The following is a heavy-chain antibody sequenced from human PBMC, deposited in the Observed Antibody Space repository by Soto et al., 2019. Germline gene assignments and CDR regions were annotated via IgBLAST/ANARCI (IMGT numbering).Heavy chain of an antibody. J-gene: IGHJ4*02. V-gene: IGHV5-10-1*01. CDR1: GYSFAGYW. D-gene: IGHD5-18*01. Sequence: GESLKISCKGSGYSFAGYWITWVRQKPGKGLEWMGRIDPSDSQTYYSPSFRGHVTISVTKSITTVFLQWSSLRASDTAMYYCARQIYDADTGPNFQYYFDSWGQGTPVTVSS. CDR3: ARQIYDADTGPNFQYYFDS. CDR2: IDPSDSQT.